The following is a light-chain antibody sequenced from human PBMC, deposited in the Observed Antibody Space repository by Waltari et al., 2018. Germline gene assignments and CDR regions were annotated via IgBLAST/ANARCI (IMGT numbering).Light chain of an antibody. CDR1: QSISSW. CDR2: KAS. V-gene: IGKV1-5*03. CDR3: QQYNSYPWT. Sequence: DIQMTQSPSTLSASVGDRATITCRAIQSISSWLAWYQQKPGKAPKLLIYKASSLESGVPSRFSGSGSGTEFTLTISSLQPDDFATYYCQQYNSYPWTFGQGTKVEIK. J-gene: IGKJ1*01.